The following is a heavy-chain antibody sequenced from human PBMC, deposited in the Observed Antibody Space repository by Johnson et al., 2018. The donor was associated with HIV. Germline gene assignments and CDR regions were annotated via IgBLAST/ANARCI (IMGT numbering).Heavy chain of an antibody. CDR2: ISYDGSNK. J-gene: IGHJ3*02. D-gene: IGHD2/OR15-2a*01. V-gene: IGHV3-30*14. CDR3: ARESTLGAFDI. CDR1: GFTFSSYA. Sequence: VESGGGVVQPGRSLRLSCAASGFTFSSYAMHWVRQAPGKGLEWVAVISYDGSNKYYADSVKGRFTISRENAKNSLYLQMNSLRAGDTAVYYCARESTLGAFDIWGQGTMVTVSS.